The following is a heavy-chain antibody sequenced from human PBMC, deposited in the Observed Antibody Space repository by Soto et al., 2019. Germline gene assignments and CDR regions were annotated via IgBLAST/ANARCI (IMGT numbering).Heavy chain of an antibody. J-gene: IGHJ1*01. CDR1: EGKIVNHC. V-gene: IGHV5-51*01. D-gene: IGHD6-6*01. CDR3: SKFKYSTSVRYLQH. Sequence: EPKRICCRASEGKIVNHCVGWVRKEPGKGLEWVAIIYPSDSRTIYSPSFQGQVTISADKSISTAYLQWTSLKASDTAIYYCSKFKYSTSVRYLQHWGQGTPV. CDR2: IYPSDSRT.